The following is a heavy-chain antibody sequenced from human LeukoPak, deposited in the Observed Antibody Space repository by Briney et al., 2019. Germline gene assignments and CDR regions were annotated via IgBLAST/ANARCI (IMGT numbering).Heavy chain of an antibody. V-gene: IGHV4-39*01. Sequence: SETLSLTCTVSGGSISSSSYYWGWIRQPPGKGLEWIGSIYYSGSTYYNPSLKSRVTISVDTSKNRISLKLISVTAADTAVYSCARHAIDSSGYYLDYFDHWGRGTLVTVSS. CDR1: GGSISSSSYY. J-gene: IGHJ4*02. CDR3: ARHAIDSSGYYLDYFDH. CDR2: IYYSGST. D-gene: IGHD3-22*01.